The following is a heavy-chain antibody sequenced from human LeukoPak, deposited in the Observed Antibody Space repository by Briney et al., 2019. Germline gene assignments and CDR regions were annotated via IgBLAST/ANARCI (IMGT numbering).Heavy chain of an antibody. V-gene: IGHV3-21*01. Sequence: GGSLRLSCAASGFTFSSYSMNWVRQAPGKGLEWVSSISSSSSYIYYADSVKGRFTISRDNAKNSLYLQMNSLRAEDKAVYYCARAVGATTVDYWGQGTLVTVSS. CDR1: GFTFSSYS. CDR2: ISSSSSYI. CDR3: ARAVGATTVDY. J-gene: IGHJ4*02. D-gene: IGHD1-26*01.